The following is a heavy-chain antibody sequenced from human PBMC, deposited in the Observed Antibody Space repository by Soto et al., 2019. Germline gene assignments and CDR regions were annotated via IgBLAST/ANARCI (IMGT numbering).Heavy chain of an antibody. CDR3: ARAGPSSSWDYYYYYGMDV. CDR1: GYTFTSYY. J-gene: IGHJ6*02. D-gene: IGHD6-13*01. Sequence: ASVKFSFKASGYTFTSYYMHWVLQAPGQGLEWMGIINPSGGSTSYAQKFQGRVTMTRDTSTSTVYMELSSLRSEDTAVYYCARAGPSSSWDYYYYYGMDVWGQGTTVTVSS. CDR2: INPSGGST. V-gene: IGHV1-46*01.